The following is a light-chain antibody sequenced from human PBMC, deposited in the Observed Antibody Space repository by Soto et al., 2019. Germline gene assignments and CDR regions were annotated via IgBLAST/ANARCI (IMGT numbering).Light chain of an antibody. CDR2: AAS. CDR1: QSISTY. CDR3: QQSYSTPYT. J-gene: IGKJ2*01. Sequence: DIPMTQSPSSLSASVGDGVTITCRASQSISTYLNWYQQKPGKAPKLLIYAASSLPSGVPSRFSGSGSGTDFTLTISSLQPEDFTTYSCQQSYSTPYTFGQGTKLEIK. V-gene: IGKV1-39*01.